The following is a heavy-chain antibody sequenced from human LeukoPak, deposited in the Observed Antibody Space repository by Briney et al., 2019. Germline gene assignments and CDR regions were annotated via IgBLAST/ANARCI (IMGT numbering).Heavy chain of an antibody. V-gene: IGHV4-61*02. CDR1: GGSISSSSYY. Sequence: SETLSLTCTVSGGSISSSSYYWSWIRQPAGKGLKWIGRIYTSGSTNYNPSLKSRVTMSVDTSKNQFSLKLSSVTAADTAVYYCARDPYSSSWYHDAFDIWGQGTMVTVSS. CDR3: ARDPYSSSWYHDAFDI. CDR2: IYTSGST. D-gene: IGHD6-13*01. J-gene: IGHJ3*02.